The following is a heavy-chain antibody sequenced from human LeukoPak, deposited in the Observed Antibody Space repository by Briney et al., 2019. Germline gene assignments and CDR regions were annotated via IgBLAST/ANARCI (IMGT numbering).Heavy chain of an antibody. D-gene: IGHD2-15*01. CDR1: GGTFISYA. Sequence: SVKVSCKTSGGTFISYAISWVRQATGQGLEWMGGIIPILGTANYAQKFQGKVTITADESTSTAYMELSSLRSEDTAVYYCARSGGSCSSCVYYWGQGTLVTVSS. V-gene: IGHV1-69*13. CDR3: ARSGGSCSSCVYY. J-gene: IGHJ4*02. CDR2: IIPILGTA.